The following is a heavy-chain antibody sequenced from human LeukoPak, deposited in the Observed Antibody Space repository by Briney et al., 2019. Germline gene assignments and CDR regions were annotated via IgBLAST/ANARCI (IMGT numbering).Heavy chain of an antibody. CDR2: ITSSGSTI. J-gene: IGHJ4*02. Sequence: PGGSLRLSCAASGFTFGGYEMNWVRQAPGKGLEWISYITSSGSTIYYADSVKGRFTISTDNAKNSLFLQMNRLRYEDTAVYYCARTLPGYSYGFDYWGQGTLVTVSS. V-gene: IGHV3-48*03. CDR3: ARTLPGYSYGFDY. CDR1: GFTFGGYE. D-gene: IGHD5-18*01.